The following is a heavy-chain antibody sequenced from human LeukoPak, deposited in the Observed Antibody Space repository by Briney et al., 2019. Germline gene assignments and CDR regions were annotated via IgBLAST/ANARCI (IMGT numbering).Heavy chain of an antibody. J-gene: IGHJ4*02. Sequence: GSLRLSCAASGFTFSSYYMNWVRQAPGKGLEWVSSISSSSNYIYYADSAKGRFTISRDNAKNSLYLQMNSLRAEDTAVYYCARDLSGSYYFDYWGQGTLVTVSS. CDR3: ARDLSGSYYFDY. D-gene: IGHD1-26*01. CDR2: ISSSSNYI. CDR1: GFTFSSYY. V-gene: IGHV3-21*01.